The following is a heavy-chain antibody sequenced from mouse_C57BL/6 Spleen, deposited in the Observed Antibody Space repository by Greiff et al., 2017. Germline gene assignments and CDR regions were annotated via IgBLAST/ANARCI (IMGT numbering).Heavy chain of an antibody. CDR3: ARGTTVVGDFDY. Sequence: EVKLVESGGGLVKPGGSLKLSCAASGFTFSDYGMHWVRQAPEKGLEWVAYISSGSSTIYYADTVKGRFTISRDNAKNTLFLQMTSLRSEDTAMYYCARGTTVVGDFDYWGQGTTLTVSS. D-gene: IGHD1-1*01. CDR1: GFTFSDYG. V-gene: IGHV5-17*01. CDR2: ISSGSSTI. J-gene: IGHJ2*01.